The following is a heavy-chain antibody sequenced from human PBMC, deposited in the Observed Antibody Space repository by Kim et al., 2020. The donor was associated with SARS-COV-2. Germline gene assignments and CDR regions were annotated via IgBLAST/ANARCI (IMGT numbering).Heavy chain of an antibody. CDR3: ARVGSYYYYYGMDV. J-gene: IGHJ6*02. CDR1: GFTFSSYS. V-gene: IGHV3-21*01. CDR2: ISSSSSYI. Sequence: GGSLRLSCGASGFTFSSYSMNWVRQAPGKGLEWVSSISSSSSYIYYADSVKGRFTISRDNAKNSLYLQMNSLRAEDTAVYYCARVGSYYYYYGMDVWGQGTTVTVSS. D-gene: IGHD3-10*01.